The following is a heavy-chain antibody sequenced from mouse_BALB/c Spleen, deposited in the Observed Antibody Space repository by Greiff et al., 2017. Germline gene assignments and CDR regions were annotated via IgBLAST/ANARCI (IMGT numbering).Heavy chain of an antibody. V-gene: IGHV2-6-4*01. CDR3: ARNPHYYAYDVGWYFDV. D-gene: IGHD2-2*01. J-gene: IGHJ1*01. CDR1: GFSLSRYS. CDR2: IWGGGSR. Sequence: QVQLQQSGPGLVAPSQSLSITCTVSGFSLSRYSVHWVRQPPGKGLEWLGMIWGGGSRDYNSALKSRLSISKDNSKSQVFLKMNSLQTDDTAMYYCARNPHYYAYDVGWYFDVWGAGTTVTVSS.